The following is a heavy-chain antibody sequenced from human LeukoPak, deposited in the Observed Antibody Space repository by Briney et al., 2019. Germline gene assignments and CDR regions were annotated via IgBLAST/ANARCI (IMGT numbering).Heavy chain of an antibody. CDR1: GYTFTGYY. CDR2: MNPNSGNT. V-gene: IGHV1-2*02. D-gene: IGHD5-18*01. J-gene: IGHJ4*02. CDR3: ARETSGGYGYYFDF. Sequence: ASVKVSCKASGYTFTGYYMHWVRQATGQGLEWMGWMNPNSGNTGYAQKFQGRVTMTRDTSISTAYMELSRLRSDDTAIYYCARETSGGYGYYFDFWGQGTLVTVSS.